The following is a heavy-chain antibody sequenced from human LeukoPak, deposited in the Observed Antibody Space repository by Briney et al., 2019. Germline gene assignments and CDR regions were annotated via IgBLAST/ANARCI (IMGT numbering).Heavy chain of an antibody. J-gene: IGHJ4*02. Sequence: ASVKVSCKASGGTFISYAISWVRQMPGKGLEWMGIIYPGDSDTRYSPSFQGQVTISADKSINTAYLQWNSLKASDTAMYYCARFVGACSGGSCYSDYWGQGTLVTVSS. CDR1: GGTFISYA. D-gene: IGHD2-15*01. CDR3: ARFVGACSGGSCYSDY. V-gene: IGHV5-51*01. CDR2: IYPGDSDT.